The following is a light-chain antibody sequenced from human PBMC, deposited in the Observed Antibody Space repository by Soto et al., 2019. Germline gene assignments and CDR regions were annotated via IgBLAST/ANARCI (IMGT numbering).Light chain of an antibody. Sequence: QSALTQPASVSGSPGQSITISCTGTSSDVGGYNYVSWYQHHPGKAPKLIIYDVSNRPSGVSNRFSGSKSGNTASLTISGLQAEDEADYYCSSYTGSSTVVFGGGTKVTVL. CDR3: SSYTGSSTVV. CDR1: SSDVGGYNY. J-gene: IGLJ2*01. CDR2: DVS. V-gene: IGLV2-14*03.